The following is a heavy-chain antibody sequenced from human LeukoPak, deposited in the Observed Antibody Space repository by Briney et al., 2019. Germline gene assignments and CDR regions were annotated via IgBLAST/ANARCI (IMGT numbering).Heavy chain of an antibody. V-gene: IGHV1-69*05. D-gene: IGHD2-2*01. Sequence: ASVKVSCKAFGGTFSSYAISWVRQAPGQGLEWMGGIIPIFGTANYAQKFQGRVTITTDESTSTAYMELSSLRSEDTAVYYCARAPCSSTSCYPWFDPWGQGTLVTVSS. CDR3: ARAPCSSTSCYPWFDP. J-gene: IGHJ5*02. CDR2: IIPIFGTA. CDR1: GGTFSSYA.